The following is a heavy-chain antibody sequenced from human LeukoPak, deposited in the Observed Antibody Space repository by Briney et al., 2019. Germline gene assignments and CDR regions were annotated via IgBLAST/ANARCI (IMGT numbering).Heavy chain of an antibody. CDR3: ARILLRYFDW. Sequence: GGSLRLSCAASGFTFSSYEMNWVRQAPGKGLEWVSYISSSGSTIYYADSVKGRFTISRDNAKNSLYLQMNSLRAEDTAVYYCARILLRYFDWWGQGTLVTVSS. CDR1: GFTFSSYE. J-gene: IGHJ4*02. V-gene: IGHV3-48*03. D-gene: IGHD3-9*01. CDR2: ISSSGSTI.